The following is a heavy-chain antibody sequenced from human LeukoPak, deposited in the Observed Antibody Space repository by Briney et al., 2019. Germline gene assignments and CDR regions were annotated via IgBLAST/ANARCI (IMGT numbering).Heavy chain of an antibody. CDR1: AFSLNAYN. Sequence: GGSLRLSCAASAFSLNAYNMNWVRQAPGKGLEWVSSISYTGTYIYYADSVKGRFTISRDNAQNSLYLQMNSLRAEDTAVYYCAKSMASWLSSGSNFDYWGQGTLVTVSS. CDR2: ISYTGTYI. V-gene: IGHV3-21*04. CDR3: AKSMASWLSSGSNFDY. J-gene: IGHJ4*02. D-gene: IGHD3-22*01.